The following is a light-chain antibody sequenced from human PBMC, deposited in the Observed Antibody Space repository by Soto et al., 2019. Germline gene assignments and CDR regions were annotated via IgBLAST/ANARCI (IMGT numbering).Light chain of an antibody. J-gene: IGKJ4*01. CDR3: QQASTVPFA. Sequence: DVQMTQSPSSLSASVGDRVTITCRASQVLSSWLVWYQQKPGHAPKLLIYKASTLQSGVPSRFSGSESGTEFTRTISGLQPEDFETYYWQQASTVPFAFGVGTEVRIK. CDR1: QVLSSW. V-gene: IGKV1-12*01. CDR2: KAS.